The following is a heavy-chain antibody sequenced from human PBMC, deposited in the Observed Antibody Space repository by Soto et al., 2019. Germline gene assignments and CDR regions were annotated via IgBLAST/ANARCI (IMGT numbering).Heavy chain of an antibody. V-gene: IGHV1-69*13. D-gene: IGHD2-2*01. Sequence: SVKVSCKASGGTFSSYAISWVRQAPGQGLEWMGGIIPIFGTANYAQKFQGRVTITADESTSTAYMELSSLRSEDTAVYYCARVKRIIDDDIVVVPAPYYGMDVWGQGTTVTVSS. J-gene: IGHJ6*02. CDR3: ARVKRIIDDDIVVVPAPYYGMDV. CDR2: IIPIFGTA. CDR1: GGTFSSYA.